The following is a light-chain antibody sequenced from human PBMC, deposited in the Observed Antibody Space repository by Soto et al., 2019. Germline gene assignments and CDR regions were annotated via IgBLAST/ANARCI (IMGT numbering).Light chain of an antibody. CDR1: QSVSSSY. CDR3: QQYGRFLT. CDR2: GAS. Sequence: EIVLTQSPGTLSLSPGERATLSCRASQSVSSSYLAWYQQKPGQAPRLLIYGASSRATGIPDRFSGSGSGTDFTLTISRLEPEDFAVYYCQQYGRFLTFGGGTKVEIK. J-gene: IGKJ4*01. V-gene: IGKV3-20*01.